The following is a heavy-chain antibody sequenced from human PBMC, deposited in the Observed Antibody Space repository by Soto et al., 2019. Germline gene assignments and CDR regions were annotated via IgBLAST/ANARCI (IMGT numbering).Heavy chain of an antibody. J-gene: IGHJ1*01. Sequence: EVQLVESGGGLVQPGGSLRLSCAASGFTFSSYAMSWVRQAPGKGLEWVAAISGSGGSTYYADSVKGRFTISRDDYKNTRYLHMNSLRVESTAVYYCAKARLFTMTGGYFQHWGQGTLVTVSS. CDR2: ISGSGGST. CDR1: GFTFSSYA. D-gene: IGHD3-22*01. CDR3: AKARLFTMTGGYFQH. V-gene: IGHV3-23*04.